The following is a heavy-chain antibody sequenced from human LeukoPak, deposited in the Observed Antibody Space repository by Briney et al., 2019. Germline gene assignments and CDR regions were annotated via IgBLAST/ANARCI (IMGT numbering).Heavy chain of an antibody. CDR2: ISGSGGST. Sequence: GGSLRLSCAASGFTFSSYAMSLVRQAPGKGLEWVSAISGSGGSTYYADSVKGRFTISRDNSKNTLYLQMNSLRAEDTAVYYCAKDPKTTVTTSYYFDYWGQGTLVTVSS. V-gene: IGHV3-23*01. CDR3: AKDPKTTVTTSYYFDY. D-gene: IGHD4-17*01. CDR1: GFTFSSYA. J-gene: IGHJ4*02.